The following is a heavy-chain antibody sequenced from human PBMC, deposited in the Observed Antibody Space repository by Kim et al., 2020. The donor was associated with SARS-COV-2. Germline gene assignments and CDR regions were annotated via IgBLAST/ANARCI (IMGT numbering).Heavy chain of an antibody. V-gene: IGHV3-7*03. Sequence: GGSLRLSCAASGFTFSSYWMSWVRQAPGKGLEWVANIKQDGSEKYYVDSVKGRFTISRDNAKNSLYLQMNSLRAEDTAVYYCERDFASYPRLWFGEGAENWFDPWGQGTLVTVSS. CDR2: IKQDGSEK. J-gene: IGHJ5*02. CDR1: GFTFSSYW. CDR3: ERDFASYPRLWFGEGAENWFDP. D-gene: IGHD3-10*01.